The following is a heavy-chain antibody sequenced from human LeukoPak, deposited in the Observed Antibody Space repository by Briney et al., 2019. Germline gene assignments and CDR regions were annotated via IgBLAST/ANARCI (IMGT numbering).Heavy chain of an antibody. V-gene: IGHV3-30*03. D-gene: IGHD4-11*01. CDR1: GFTFSSYG. CDR2: ISYDGSNK. CDR3: ATGRYSNSEFDY. Sequence: GGSLRLSCAASGFTFSSYGMHWVRQAPGKGLEWVAVISYDGSNKYYADSVKGRFTISRDNSKNTLYVQMNSLRAEDTAVYYCATGRYSNSEFDYWGQGTLVTVSS. J-gene: IGHJ4*02.